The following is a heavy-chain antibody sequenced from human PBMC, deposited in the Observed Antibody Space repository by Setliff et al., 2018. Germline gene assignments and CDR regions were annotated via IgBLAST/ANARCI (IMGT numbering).Heavy chain of an antibody. Sequence: SETLSLTCAVSGGSISSGDASWSWVRQPPGKGLEWIGEINHSGSPTYNPSLKSRVTISIYKSKNQLSLDLTSVTAADTAVYYCARNWHWGFDPWGRGALVTVSS. D-gene: IGHD1-7*01. V-gene: IGHV4-30-2*01. CDR2: INHSGSP. J-gene: IGHJ5*02. CDR3: ARNWHWGFDP. CDR1: GGSISSGDAS.